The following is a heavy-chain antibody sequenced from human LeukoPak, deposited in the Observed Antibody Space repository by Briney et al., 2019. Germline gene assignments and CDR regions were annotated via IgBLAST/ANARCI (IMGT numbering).Heavy chain of an antibody. V-gene: IGHV3-11*01. CDR2: ISIGGTNT. Sequence: PGGSLRLSCAASGFTFNDYYMSWIRRAPGKGLEWLSYISIGGTNTHYADFVKGRFTISRDNAKKSLYLEMSNLRAEDTAVYYCATDGAGFDTWGQGVLVTVSS. J-gene: IGHJ5*02. CDR1: GFTFNDYY. CDR3: ATDGAGFDT.